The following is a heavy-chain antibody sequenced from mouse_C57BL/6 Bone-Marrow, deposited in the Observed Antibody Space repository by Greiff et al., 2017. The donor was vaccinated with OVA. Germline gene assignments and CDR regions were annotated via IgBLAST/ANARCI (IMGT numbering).Heavy chain of an antibody. CDR2: IYPRSGNT. CDR1: GYTFTSYG. CDR3: ARADGYFYFDY. V-gene: IGHV1-81*01. Sequence: QVQLQQSGAELARPGASVKLSCKASGYTFTSYGISWVKQRTGQGLEWIGEIYPRSGNTYYNEKFKGKATLTADKSSSTAYMKLRSLTSEDSAVYFCARADGYFYFDYWGKGTTLTVSS. D-gene: IGHD2-3*01. J-gene: IGHJ2*01.